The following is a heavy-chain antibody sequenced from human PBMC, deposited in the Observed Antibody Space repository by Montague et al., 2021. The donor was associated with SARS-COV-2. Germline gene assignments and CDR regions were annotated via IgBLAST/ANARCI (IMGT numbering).Heavy chain of an antibody. V-gene: IGHV4-39*01. Sequence: SETLSLTCTVSGGSISSSSYYWGWIRQPPGKGLEWIGSIYYSGSTYYNPSLKSRVTISVDTSKNQFSLKLSSVTAADTAVYYCARPLKCSYYRAAAGAHDYWGQGTLVTVSS. J-gene: IGHJ4*02. CDR1: GGSISSSSYY. D-gene: IGHD6-13*01. CDR3: ARPLKCSYYRAAAGAHDY. CDR2: IYYSGST.